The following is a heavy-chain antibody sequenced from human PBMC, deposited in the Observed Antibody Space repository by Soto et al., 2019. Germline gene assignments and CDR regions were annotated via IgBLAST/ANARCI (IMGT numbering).Heavy chain of an antibody. J-gene: IGHJ4*02. CDR2: IKSKTDGGTT. CDR1: GFTFSTAW. D-gene: IGHD4-17*01. Sequence: EVQLVESGGGLVKPGGSLRLSCAASGFTFSTAWMSWVRQAPGEGLEWVGRIKSKTDGGTTDYAAPVKGRFTISRDDSKNTLFLQINSMKTEDTAVYYCTTLTTVTTRVYFDYWGQGTLVTVSS. CDR3: TTLTTVTTRVYFDY. V-gene: IGHV3-15*01.